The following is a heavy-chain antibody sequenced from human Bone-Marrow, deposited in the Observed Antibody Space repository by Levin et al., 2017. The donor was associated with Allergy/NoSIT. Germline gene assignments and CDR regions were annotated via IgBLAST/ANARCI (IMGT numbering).Heavy chain of an antibody. J-gene: IGHJ4*02. CDR3: VRERGMLLLDY. Sequence: LSLTCAASGFNFHNYNMNWVRQTPGKGLEWISYISTTSHAVIYADSVRGRFTISRDNAGKSLYLEMNNLRADDTAVYYCVRERGMLLLDYWGQGTLVTVSS. CDR1: GFNFHNYN. D-gene: IGHD2-8*01. CDR2: ISTTSHAV. V-gene: IGHV3-48*03.